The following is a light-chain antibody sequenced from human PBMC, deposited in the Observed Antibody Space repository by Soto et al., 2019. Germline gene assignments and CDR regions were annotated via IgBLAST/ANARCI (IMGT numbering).Light chain of an antibody. CDR1: QSLLHSNGYNY. CDR3: MQALQSPLT. CDR2: LGS. Sequence: DIVMPQSPLSLPVTPGEPASISCRSSQSLLHSNGYNYLDWYLQKPGQSPQLLIYLGSNRASGVLYRFSGSGSGTDFTLKISRVEAEDVGVYYCMQALQSPLTFGGGTKVEIK. V-gene: IGKV2-28*01. J-gene: IGKJ4*01.